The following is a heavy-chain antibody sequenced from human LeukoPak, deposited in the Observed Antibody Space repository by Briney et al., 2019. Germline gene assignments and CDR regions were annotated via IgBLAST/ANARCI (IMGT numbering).Heavy chain of an antibody. CDR3: ARLTEGW. D-gene: IGHD2-15*01. Sequence: SETLSLTCIVSGGSIGSYYWSWVRQTPGKGLEWIGYVYYTGRTNYNPSLKDRVTIFVDTSKNQLSLKLSSVTAADTAVYYCARLTEGWWGQGALVTVSS. V-gene: IGHV4-59*08. CDR1: GGSIGSYY. CDR2: VYYTGRT. J-gene: IGHJ4*02.